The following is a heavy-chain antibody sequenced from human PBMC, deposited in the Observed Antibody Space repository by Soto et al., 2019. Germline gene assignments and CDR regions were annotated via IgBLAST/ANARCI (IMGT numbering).Heavy chain of an antibody. CDR2: ISAYNGNT. J-gene: IGHJ4*01. D-gene: IGHD6-19*01. CDR3: ASLRQDSSGWYYFDY. CDR1: GYTFTIYG. Sequence: GASVKVSCKASGYTFTIYGIIWVRQAPGQGLEWMGWISAYNGNTNYAQKLQGRVTMTTDTSTSTAYMELRSLRSEDTAVYYCASLRQDSSGWYYFDYWGHGTLVTVSS. V-gene: IGHV1-18*01.